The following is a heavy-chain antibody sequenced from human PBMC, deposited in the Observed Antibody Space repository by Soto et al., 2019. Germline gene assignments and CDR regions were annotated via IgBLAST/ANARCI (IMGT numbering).Heavy chain of an antibody. CDR3: ARMGSGYDFVL. Sequence: QVQMVESGGGLVKPGGSLRLSCAVSGFSLSDYYMSWIRQAPGKGLEWVSKISSSGATTDYADSVKGRFTISRDNAKNSLYLQMNSLRVGDMAVYYCARMGSGYDFVLWGQGTLVTVSS. D-gene: IGHD5-12*01. V-gene: IGHV3-11*01. J-gene: IGHJ4*02. CDR1: GFSLSDYY. CDR2: ISSSGATT.